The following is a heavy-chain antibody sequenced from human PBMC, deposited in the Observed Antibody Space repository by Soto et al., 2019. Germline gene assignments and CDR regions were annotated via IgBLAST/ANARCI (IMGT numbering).Heavy chain of an antibody. J-gene: IGHJ3*02. D-gene: IGHD7-27*01. Sequence: ASETLSLTCAVSGYSISSGYYWGWIRQPPGKGLEWIGSIYHSGSTYYNPSLKSRVTISVDTSKNQFSLKLSSVTAADTAVYYCARTLPLGHDAFDIWGQGTMVTVSS. CDR3: ARTLPLGHDAFDI. V-gene: IGHV4-38-2*01. CDR1: GYSISSGYY. CDR2: IYHSGST.